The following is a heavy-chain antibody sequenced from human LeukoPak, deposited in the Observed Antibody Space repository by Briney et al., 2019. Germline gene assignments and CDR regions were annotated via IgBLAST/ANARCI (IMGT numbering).Heavy chain of an antibody. D-gene: IGHD6-13*01. CDR2: INDGGNIT. V-gene: IGHV3-23*01. Sequence: GGSLRLSCAASGFTFSTYSLSWVRQASGKGLEWVSTINDGGNITDYAASVKGRFTISRDNSKNTLYLQMNSLRAEDTAVYYCAKYQQRQLVRDAFDIWGQGTMVTVSS. J-gene: IGHJ3*02. CDR3: AKYQQRQLVRDAFDI. CDR1: GFTFSTYS.